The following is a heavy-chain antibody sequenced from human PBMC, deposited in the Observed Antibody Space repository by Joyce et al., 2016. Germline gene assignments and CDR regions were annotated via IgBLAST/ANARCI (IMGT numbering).Heavy chain of an antibody. J-gene: IGHJ4*02. CDR2: IRYSGST. D-gene: IGHD6-19*01. Sequence: QLQLQESGPGLVKPSETLSLTCTVSGDSISSSSYYWGWIRQPPGKGLEWIGNIRYSGSTSDNPSLKSRVSISVDTSKKQFSLKLSSVTAADTALYYCARGLAVGSSSFDYWGQGTLVTVSS. CDR1: GDSISSSSYY. V-gene: IGHV4-39*01. CDR3: ARGLAVGSSSFDY.